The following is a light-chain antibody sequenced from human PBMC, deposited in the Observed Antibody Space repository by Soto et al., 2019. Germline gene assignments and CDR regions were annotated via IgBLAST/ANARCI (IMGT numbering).Light chain of an antibody. Sequence: QPVLTQPASVSGSPGQSITISCTGSSSDVGRYNHVSWYQQHPGKAPKLIIYEATMRPPGGSNRFSGSRSGNTASLTISGLQTDDEANYFCCAYAGSNSVVFGGGTKLTVL. CDR1: SSDVGRYNH. J-gene: IGLJ2*01. V-gene: IGLV2-23*01. CDR3: CAYAGSNSVV. CDR2: EAT.